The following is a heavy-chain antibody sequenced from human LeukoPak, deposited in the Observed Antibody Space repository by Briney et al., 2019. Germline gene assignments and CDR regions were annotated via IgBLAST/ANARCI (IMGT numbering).Heavy chain of an antibody. CDR1: GFTFSSYA. CDR2: ISGSGGST. CDR3: AKDLSEPGIAS. V-gene: IGHV3-23*01. J-gene: IGHJ5*02. Sequence: GGSLRLSCAASGFTFSSYAMHWVRQAPGKGLEWVSAISGSGGSTYYADSVKGRFTISRDNSKNTLYLQMNSLRAEDTAVYYCAKDLSEPGIASWGQGTLVTVSS. D-gene: IGHD6-13*01.